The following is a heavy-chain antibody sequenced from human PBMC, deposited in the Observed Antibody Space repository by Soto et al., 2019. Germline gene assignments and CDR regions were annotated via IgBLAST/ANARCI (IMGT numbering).Heavy chain of an antibody. Sequence: GGSLRLSCAASGFTCDDYAVHWVRQAPGKGLEWVSGISWNSGSIGYADSVKGRFTISRDNSKNTLYLQMNSLRAEDTAVYYCAKQEDYDFWSGYYHVDYWGQGTLVTVSS. CDR3: AKQEDYDFWSGYYHVDY. CDR1: GFTCDDYA. J-gene: IGHJ4*02. CDR2: ISWNSGSI. V-gene: IGHV3-9*01. D-gene: IGHD3-3*01.